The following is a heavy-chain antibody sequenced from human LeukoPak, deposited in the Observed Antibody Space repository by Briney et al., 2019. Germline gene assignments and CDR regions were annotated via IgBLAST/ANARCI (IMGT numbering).Heavy chain of an antibody. V-gene: IGHV4-34*01. CDR1: GGSFSGYY. D-gene: IGHD3-9*01. CDR2: INHSGST. J-gene: IGHJ4*02. Sequence: ASETLSLTCAVYGGSFSGYYWSWIRQPPGRGLEWIGEINHSGSTNYNPSLKSRVTISVDTSKNQFSLELSSVTAADTAVYYCARRTILTGSDYWGQGTLVTVSS. CDR3: ARRTILTGSDY.